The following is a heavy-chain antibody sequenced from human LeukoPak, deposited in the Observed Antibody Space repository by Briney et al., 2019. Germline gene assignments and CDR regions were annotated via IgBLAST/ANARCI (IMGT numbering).Heavy chain of an antibody. CDR2: INGDGSST. V-gene: IGHV3-74*01. Sequence: GGSLRLSCAASGFTFSNSWMHWVRQAPGKGLVWVSPINGDGSSTSYADSVKGRFTISRDNAKNTLYLEMSSLRAEDTAMYYCARDYRGIPGGQGTLVTVSS. CDR3: ARDYRGIP. D-gene: IGHD1-14*01. J-gene: IGHJ4*02. CDR1: GFTFSNSW.